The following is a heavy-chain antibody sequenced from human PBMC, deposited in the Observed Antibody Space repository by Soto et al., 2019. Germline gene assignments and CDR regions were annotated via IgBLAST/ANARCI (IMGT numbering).Heavy chain of an antibody. CDR2: IYYSGST. Sequence: PSETLSLTCTVSGGSISSGDYYWSWIRQPPGKGLEWIGYIYYSGSTYYNPSLKSRVTISVDTSKNQFSLKLSSVTAADTAVYYCARVLDLWSGSPHFDYWGQGTLVTVSS. J-gene: IGHJ4*02. V-gene: IGHV4-30-4*01. CDR3: ARVLDLWSGSPHFDY. CDR1: GGSISSGDYY. D-gene: IGHD3-3*01.